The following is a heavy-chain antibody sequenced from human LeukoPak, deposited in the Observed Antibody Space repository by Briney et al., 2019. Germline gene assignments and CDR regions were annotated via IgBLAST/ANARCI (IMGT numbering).Heavy chain of an antibody. D-gene: IGHD6-19*01. V-gene: IGHV3-23*01. CDR1: GFNFMRYA. CDR3: ARSRSGSVAGTSDY. CDR2: VSTDGDT. Sequence: GGSLRLSCAASGFNFMRYAMSWVRQAPGKGLEWDSSVSTDGDTYYTDSVKGRFTISRDGSTNTLFLQMISLRAGDTALYYCARSRSGSVAGTSDYWGQGTLIIVSS. J-gene: IGHJ4*02.